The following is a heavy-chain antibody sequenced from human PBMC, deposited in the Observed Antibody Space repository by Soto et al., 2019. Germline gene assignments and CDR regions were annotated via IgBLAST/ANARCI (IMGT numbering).Heavy chain of an antibody. J-gene: IGHJ4*02. D-gene: IGHD2-21*02. Sequence: GESLKISCKGSGYSFTSYWIGWVRQMPGKGLEWMGIIYPGDSDTRYSPSFQGQVTISADKSISTAYLQWSSLKASDTAMYYCARRGTAYCGGDCPDYWGQGTLVTVSS. CDR1: GYSFTSYW. V-gene: IGHV5-51*01. CDR3: ARRGTAYCGGDCPDY. CDR2: IYPGDSDT.